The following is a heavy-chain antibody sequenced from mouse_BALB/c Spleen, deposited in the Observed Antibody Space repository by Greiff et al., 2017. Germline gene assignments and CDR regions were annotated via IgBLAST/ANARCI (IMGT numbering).Heavy chain of an antibody. CDR1: GFTFSSFG. CDR3: AREGYDEYFDV. D-gene: IGHD2-14*01. J-gene: IGHJ1*01. Sequence: EVQGVESGGGLVQPGGSRKLSCAASGFTFSSFGMHWVRQAPENGLEWVAYISSGSSTIYYADTVKGRFTISRDNPKNTLFLQMTSLRSEDTAMYYCAREGYDEYFDVWGAGTTVTVSS. V-gene: IGHV5-17*02. CDR2: ISSGSSTI.